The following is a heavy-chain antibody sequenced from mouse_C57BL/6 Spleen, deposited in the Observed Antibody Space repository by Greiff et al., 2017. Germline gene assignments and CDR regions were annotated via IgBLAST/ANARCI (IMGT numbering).Heavy chain of an antibody. CDR2: ISSGSSTI. V-gene: IGHV5-17*01. Sequence: EVKLVESGGGLVKPGGSLKLSCAASGFTFSDYGMHWVRQAPEKGLEWVAYISSGSSTIYYADTVKGRFTISIDNANNTLFLQMTRLRSEDTAVYYCARGAMDYWGQGTSVTVSS. J-gene: IGHJ4*01. CDR3: ARGAMDY. CDR1: GFTFSDYG.